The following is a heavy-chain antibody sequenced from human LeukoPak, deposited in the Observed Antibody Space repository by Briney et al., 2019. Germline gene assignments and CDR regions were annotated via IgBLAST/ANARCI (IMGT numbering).Heavy chain of an antibody. CDR3: ARYYDSTGYYYFDY. CDR1: GYTFTSYT. D-gene: IGHD3-22*01. J-gene: IGHJ4*02. V-gene: IGHV1-3*04. CDR2: INTGNGNT. Sequence: ASVKVSCKASGYTFTSYTMHWVRQAPGQRLEWMGWINTGNGNTKYSQEFQGRVTITRDTSVSTAYMELSSLRSDDTAVYYCARYYDSTGYYYFDYWGQGTLVTVSS.